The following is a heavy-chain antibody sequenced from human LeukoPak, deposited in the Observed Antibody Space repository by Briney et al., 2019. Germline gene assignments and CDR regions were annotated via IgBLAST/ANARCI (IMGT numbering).Heavy chain of an antibody. CDR3: AKYFYDSSTYSFDY. Sequence: GGSLRLSCAASGFTFSNYAMSWVRQAPGKGLEWVSSIGSGGTTHYADSVKGRFTISRDNSKNTLFLQMNSLGAEDTAVYYCAKYFYDSSTYSFDYWGQGTLVTVSS. D-gene: IGHD3-22*01. J-gene: IGHJ4*02. V-gene: IGHV3-23*01. CDR1: GFTFSNYA. CDR2: IGSGGTT.